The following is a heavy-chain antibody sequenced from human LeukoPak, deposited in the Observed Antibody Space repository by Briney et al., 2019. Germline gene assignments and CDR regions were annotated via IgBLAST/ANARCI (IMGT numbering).Heavy chain of an antibody. CDR3: ASIAAAGNYPIDY. CDR2: INHSGGT. J-gene: IGHJ4*02. Sequence: SETLSLTCAVYGGSFSGYYWSWIRQPPGKGLEWIGEINHSGGTNYNPSLKSRVTISVDTSKNQFSLKLSSVTAADTAVYYCASIAAAGNYPIDYWGQGTLVTVSS. D-gene: IGHD6-13*01. V-gene: IGHV4-34*01. CDR1: GGSFSGYY.